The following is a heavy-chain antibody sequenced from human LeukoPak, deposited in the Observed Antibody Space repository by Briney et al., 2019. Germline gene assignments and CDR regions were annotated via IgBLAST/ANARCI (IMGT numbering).Heavy chain of an antibody. D-gene: IGHD2-15*01. J-gene: IGHJ6*02. CDR1: GFTFTSSA. V-gene: IGHV1-58*01. CDR3: ASGEVGVVYRAGGRYYYYYHAMDV. Sequence: SVKVSCKASGFTFTSSAVQWVRQARGQRLEWIGWIVVGSGNTNYAQKFQERVTITRDMSTSTAYMELSSLRSDDTAVYYCASGEVGVVYRAGGRYYYYYHAMDVWGQGTTVTVSS. CDR2: IVVGSGNT.